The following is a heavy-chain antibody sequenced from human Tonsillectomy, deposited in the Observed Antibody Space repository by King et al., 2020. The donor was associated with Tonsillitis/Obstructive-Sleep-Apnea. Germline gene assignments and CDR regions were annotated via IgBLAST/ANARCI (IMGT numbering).Heavy chain of an antibody. CDR1: GYTFTSYY. J-gene: IGHJ4*02. V-gene: IGHV1-46*01. CDR2: INPSGSST. D-gene: IGHD3-3*01. Sequence: HVQLVESGAEVKKPGASVKISCKASGYTFTSYYIHWVRQAPGPGLEWMGLINPSGSSTSYAQKFQGRVTMTRDTSTSTVYMELSSLSSEDTAVYYCARPPGGFWRGYSRAPLGYWGQGTLVTVSS. CDR3: ARPPGGFWRGYSRAPLGY.